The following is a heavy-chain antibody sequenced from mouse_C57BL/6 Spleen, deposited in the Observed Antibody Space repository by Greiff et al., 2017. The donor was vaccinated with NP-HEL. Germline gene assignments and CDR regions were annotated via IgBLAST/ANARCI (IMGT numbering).Heavy chain of an antibody. CDR2: IYPGDGGT. V-gene: IGHV1-82*01. Sequence: VKLVESGPELVKPGASVKISCKASGYAFSSSWMNWVKQRPGKGLEWIGRIYPGDGGTNYNGKFKGKATLTADKSSSTAYMQLSSLTSEDSAVYFCARDTTVGFAYWGQGTLVTVSA. CDR3: ARDTTVGFAY. CDR1: GYAFSSSW. J-gene: IGHJ3*01. D-gene: IGHD1-1*01.